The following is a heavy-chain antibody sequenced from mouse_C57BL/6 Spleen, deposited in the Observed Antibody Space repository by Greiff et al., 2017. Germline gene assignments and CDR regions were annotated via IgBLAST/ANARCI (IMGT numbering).Heavy chain of an antibody. CDR1: GFNIKDYY. V-gene: IGHV14-1*01. J-gene: IGHJ2*01. D-gene: IGHD2-4*01. CDR3: TTPSYDYGYYCDY. CDR2: IDPEDGDT. Sequence: VQLQQSGAELVRPGASVKLSCTASGFNIKDYYMHWVKQRPEQGLEWIGRIDPEDGDTEYAPKFQGKATMTADTSSNTAYLQLSSLTSEDTAVYYCTTPSYDYGYYCDYWGQGTTLTVSS.